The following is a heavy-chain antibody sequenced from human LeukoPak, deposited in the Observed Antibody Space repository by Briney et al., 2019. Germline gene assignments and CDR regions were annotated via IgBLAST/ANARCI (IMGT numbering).Heavy chain of an antibody. V-gene: IGHV1-18*01. Sequence: ASVKVSCKASGYTFTSYGISWVRQAPGQGLEWMGWISAYNGNTNYAQKLQGRVTMTTDTSTSTAYMELRSLRSDDTAVYYCARALITMVRGVISWFDPWGQGTLVTVSP. J-gene: IGHJ5*02. CDR2: ISAYNGNT. CDR3: ARALITMVRGVISWFDP. CDR1: GYTFTSYG. D-gene: IGHD3-10*01.